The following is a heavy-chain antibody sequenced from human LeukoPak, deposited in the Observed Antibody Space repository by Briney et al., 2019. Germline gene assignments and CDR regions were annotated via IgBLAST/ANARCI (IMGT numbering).Heavy chain of an antibody. CDR3: ARDVIF. J-gene: IGHJ4*02. CDR2: ISYDGSNK. D-gene: IGHD2-21*01. CDR1: GFTFSSYA. Sequence: PGGSLRLSCAASGFTFSSYAMHWVRQAPGKGLEWVAVISYDGSNKYYADSVKGRFTISRDNSKNTLYLQMNSLRAEDTAVYYCARDVIFWGQGTLVTVSS. V-gene: IGHV3-30-3*01.